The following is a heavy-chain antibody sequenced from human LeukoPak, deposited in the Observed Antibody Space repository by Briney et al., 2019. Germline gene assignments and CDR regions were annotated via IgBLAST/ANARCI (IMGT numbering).Heavy chain of an antibody. D-gene: IGHD3-22*01. J-gene: IGHJ4*02. CDR3: ARGGVGYDSSGYYYEDY. CDR2: IYYSGST. V-gene: IGHV4-59*01. CDR1: GGSISSYY. Sequence: PSETLSLTCTVSGGSISSYYWSLIRQPPGKGLEWIGYIYYSGSTNYNPSLKSRVTISVDTSKNQFSLKLSSVTAADTAVYYCARGGVGYDSSGYYYEDYWGQGTLVTVSS.